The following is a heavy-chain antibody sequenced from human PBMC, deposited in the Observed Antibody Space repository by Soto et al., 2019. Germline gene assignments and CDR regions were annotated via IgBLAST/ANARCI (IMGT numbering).Heavy chain of an antibody. CDR1: GGSFSGYY. D-gene: IGHD3-3*01. J-gene: IGHJ6*03. CDR2: INHSGST. V-gene: IGHV4-34*01. CDR3: ARGIFGVVVEYYYYYMDV. Sequence: SETLSLTCAVYGGSFSGYYWSWIRQPPGKGLEWIGEINHSGSTNYNPSLKSRVTISVDTSKNQFSLKLSSVTAADTAVYYCARGIFGVVVEYYYYYMDVWGKGTTVTVSS.